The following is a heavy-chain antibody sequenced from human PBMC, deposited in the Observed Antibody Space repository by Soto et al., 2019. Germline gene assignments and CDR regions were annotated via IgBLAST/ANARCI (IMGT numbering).Heavy chain of an antibody. J-gene: IGHJ4*02. CDR2: INSGGGNT. CDR3: AGGNCAGDCYFDY. D-gene: IGHD2-21*02. Sequence: QVQLVQSGTEVKKPGASVKISCKASGYTFTGYYIYWVRQAPGQGLEFMGAINSGGGNTDYAQKFQGRVTVTRETSTSTVYMELTSLRFDDTAVYYCAGGNCAGDCYFDYWGQGTLVTVSS. CDR1: GYTFTGYY. V-gene: IGHV1-46*01.